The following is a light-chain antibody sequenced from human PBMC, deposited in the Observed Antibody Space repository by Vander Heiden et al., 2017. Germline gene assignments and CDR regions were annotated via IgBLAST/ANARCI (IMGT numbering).Light chain of an antibody. CDR3: QQYNSYPLT. CDR2: KTS. Sequence: DIHMTQSPSTLSASVGDRVTITCRASQSINTWLAWYQQKPGKAPRVLIYKTSRLEIGVPSRFSGSGSGTEFTLTISSLQPDDFATYYCQQYNSYPLTFGGGSKVEIK. J-gene: IGKJ4*01. V-gene: IGKV1-5*03. CDR1: QSINTW.